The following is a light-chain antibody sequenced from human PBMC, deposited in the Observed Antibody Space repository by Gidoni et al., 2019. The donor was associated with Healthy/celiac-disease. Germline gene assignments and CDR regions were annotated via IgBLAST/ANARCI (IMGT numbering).Light chain of an antibody. J-gene: IGLJ2*01. CDR2: QDS. CDR3: QAWDSSTNVV. Sequence: SYELTKPPSVSVSPGQTASITCSGDKWGDKYACWYQQKPGQYTVLVIYQDSKRPSGIPERFSGSNSGNTATLTISGTQAMDEADYYCQAWDSSTNVVFGGGTKLTVL. CDR1: KWGDKY. V-gene: IGLV3-1*01.